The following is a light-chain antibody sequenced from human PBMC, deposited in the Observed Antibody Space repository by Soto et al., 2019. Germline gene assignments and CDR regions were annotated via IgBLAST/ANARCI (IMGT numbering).Light chain of an antibody. V-gene: IGLV1-40*01. CDR3: QSYDSTLSARYV. CDR2: GNI. Sequence: QSVLTQPPSVSGAPGRRVPTSATGSGSKIGAGYDVHWYQQRPGTAPKLLIFGNINRPSGVPDRFSGSKSGTSASLAITGLQAEDEGDYYCQSYDSTLSARYVFGTGTKVTVL. J-gene: IGLJ1*01. CDR1: GSKIGAGYD.